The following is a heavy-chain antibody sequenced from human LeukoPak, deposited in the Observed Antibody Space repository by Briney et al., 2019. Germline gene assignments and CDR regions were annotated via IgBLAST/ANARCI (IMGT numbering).Heavy chain of an antibody. J-gene: IGHJ6*02. CDR1: GVYISSSGYD. V-gene: IGHV4-39*01. CDR2: IWYSGSP. CDR3: ARHAGPRDFSSGYYASYYYYGMDV. Sequence: SETLSLKGTVSGVYISSSGYDGGWMRQPPGKGMEGIGRIWYSGSPYYNSSLKVRVTISVGTSKNQFPLKLSSVPAEDTAVYYCARHAGPRDFSSGYYASYYYYGMDVWGQGTTVTASS. D-gene: IGHD3-3*01.